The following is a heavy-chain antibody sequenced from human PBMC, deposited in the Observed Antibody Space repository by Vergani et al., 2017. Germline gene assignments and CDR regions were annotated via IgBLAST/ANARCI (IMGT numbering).Heavy chain of an antibody. CDR1: GGSVSSGSYY. CDR2: IYYSGST. J-gene: IGHJ4*02. CDR3: ALGIKSGSYCLDY. Sequence: QVQLQESGPGLVKPSETLSLTCTVSGGSVSSGSYYWSWLRQPPGKGLEWSGYIYYSGSTNYNPTLKSRVTISVDTSKNQFSLKLSSVTAADTAVYYCALGIKSGSYCLDYWGQGTLVTVSS. V-gene: IGHV4-61*01. D-gene: IGHD1-26*01.